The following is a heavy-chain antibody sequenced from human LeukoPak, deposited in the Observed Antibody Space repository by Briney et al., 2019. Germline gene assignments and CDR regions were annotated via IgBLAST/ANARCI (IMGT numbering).Heavy chain of an antibody. CDR2: IYYSGST. CDR1: GGSISSYY. D-gene: IGHD5-18*01. Sequence: PSETLSLTCTVSGGSISSYYWSWIRQPPGKGLEWIGYIYYSGSTNYNSSLKSRVTISVDTSKNQFSLKLSSVTAADTAVYYCARRYSYGPFDYWGQGTLVTVSS. V-gene: IGHV4-59*08. CDR3: ARRYSYGPFDY. J-gene: IGHJ4*02.